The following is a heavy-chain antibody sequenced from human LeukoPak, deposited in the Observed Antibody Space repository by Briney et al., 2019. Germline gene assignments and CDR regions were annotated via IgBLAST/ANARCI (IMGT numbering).Heavy chain of an antibody. D-gene: IGHD4-23*01. Sequence: GGSLRLSCITSGFTFGDYAMNWVRQAPGKGLVWVSGVNPDGSTTNYADSVKGRFTISRDNAKKTLYLQMNSLRAEDTALYYCTSALNIKTHYWGQGTLVTVSS. CDR3: TSALNIKTHY. V-gene: IGHV3-74*01. CDR1: GFTFGDYA. J-gene: IGHJ4*02. CDR2: VNPDGSTT.